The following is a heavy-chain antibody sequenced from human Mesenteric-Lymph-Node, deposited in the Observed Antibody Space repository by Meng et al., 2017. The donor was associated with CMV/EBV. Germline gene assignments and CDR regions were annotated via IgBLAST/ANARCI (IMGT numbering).Heavy chain of an antibody. CDR1: GFTFSSYS. CDR2: ISSSSSYI. Sequence: GGSLRLSCAASGFTFSSYSMNWVRQAPGKGLEWVSSISSSSSYIYYADSVKGRFTISRDNAKNSLYLQMNSLRAEDTAVYYCARDSTNTYYDFWSGYYTPTFAYGMDVWGQGTTVTVSS. D-gene: IGHD3-3*01. CDR3: ARDSTNTYYDFWSGYYTPTFAYGMDV. J-gene: IGHJ6*02. V-gene: IGHV3-21*01.